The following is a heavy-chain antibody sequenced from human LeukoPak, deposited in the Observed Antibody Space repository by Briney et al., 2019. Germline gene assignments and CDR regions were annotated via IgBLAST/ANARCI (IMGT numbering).Heavy chain of an antibody. Sequence: GGSLRLSCAASGFTFSSYGMHWVRQAPGKGLEWVAVIWYDGSNKYYADSVKGRFTISRDNSKNTLYLQMNSLRAEDTAVYYCARGGNYYDILTGYAYYGMDVWGQGTTVTVSS. CDR1: GFTFSSYG. D-gene: IGHD3-9*01. CDR3: ARGGNYYDILTGYAYYGMDV. CDR2: IWYDGSNK. V-gene: IGHV3-33*01. J-gene: IGHJ6*02.